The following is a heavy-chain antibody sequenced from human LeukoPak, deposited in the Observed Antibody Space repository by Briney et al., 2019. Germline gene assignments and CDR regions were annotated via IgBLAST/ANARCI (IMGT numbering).Heavy chain of an antibody. CDR3: ARVVTMVRGVKYFDY. D-gene: IGHD3-10*01. Sequence: ASVKVSCKASGYTFTSYYMHWVRQAPGQGLEWMGIINPSGGSTSYAQKFQGRVTMTRDTSTSTVYMELSSLRSEDTAVYYCARVVTMVRGVKYFDYWGQGTLVTVSS. CDR1: GYTFTSYY. J-gene: IGHJ4*02. V-gene: IGHV1-46*01. CDR2: INPSGGST.